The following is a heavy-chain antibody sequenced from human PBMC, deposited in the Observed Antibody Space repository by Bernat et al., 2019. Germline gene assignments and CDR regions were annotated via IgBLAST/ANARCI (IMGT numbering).Heavy chain of an antibody. CDR1: GFTFSSYG. Sequence: QVQLVESGGGVVQPGRSLRLSCAASGFTFSSYGMHWVRQAPGKGLEWVAVIWYDGSNKYYADSVKGRFTISRDNSKNTLYLQMNSLRAEDTAVYYCARGGELSEYYYGMDVWGQGTTVTVSS. CDR3: ARGGELSEYYYGMDV. CDR2: IWYDGSNK. V-gene: IGHV3-33*01. D-gene: IGHD3-16*01. J-gene: IGHJ6*02.